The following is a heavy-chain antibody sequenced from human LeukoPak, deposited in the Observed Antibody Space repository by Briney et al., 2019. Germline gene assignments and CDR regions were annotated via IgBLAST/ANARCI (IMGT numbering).Heavy chain of an antibody. J-gene: IGHJ3*02. CDR2: INPNSGGT. CDR3: AGHYDSSPIEAFDI. Sequence: GASVKVSCKASGYTFTSYDINWVRQAPGQGLEWMGWINPNSGGTNYAQKFQGRVTMTRDTSISTAYMELSRLRSDDTAVYYCAGHYDSSPIEAFDIWGQGTMVTVSS. V-gene: IGHV1-2*02. CDR1: GYTFTSYD. D-gene: IGHD3-22*01.